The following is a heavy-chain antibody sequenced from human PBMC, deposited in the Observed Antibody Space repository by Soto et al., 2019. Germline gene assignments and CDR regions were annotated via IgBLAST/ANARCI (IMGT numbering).Heavy chain of an antibody. V-gene: IGHV1-46*03. CDR2: INPSGGST. J-gene: IGHJ3*02. Sequence: QVQLVQSGAEVKKPGASVKVSCKASGYTFTSYYMHWVRQAPGQGLEWMGIINPSGGSTSYAQKFQGRVTMTRDTSTSTVYMELSSLRSEDTAVYYCARVRCSGGSCYDAFDIWGQGTMVTVSS. CDR3: ARVRCSGGSCYDAFDI. CDR1: GYTFTSYY. D-gene: IGHD2-15*01.